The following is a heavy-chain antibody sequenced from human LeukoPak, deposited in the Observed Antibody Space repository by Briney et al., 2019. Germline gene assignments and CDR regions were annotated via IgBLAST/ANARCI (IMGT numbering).Heavy chain of an antibody. CDR3: ARDLGTNDAFDI. CDR1: GFTFSDYY. J-gene: IGHJ3*02. D-gene: IGHD7-27*01. Sequence: GGSLRLSCAASGFTFSDYYMHWIRQAPGKGLEWVSLIYSGGSTYYAHSVKGRFTISRDNSKNTVFPQMNTLRAEDTAVYYCARDLGTNDAFDIWGQGTMLTVSS. CDR2: IYSGGST. V-gene: IGHV3-53*01.